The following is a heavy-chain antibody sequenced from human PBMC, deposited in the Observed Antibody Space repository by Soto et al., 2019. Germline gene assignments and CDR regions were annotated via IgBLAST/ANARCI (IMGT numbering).Heavy chain of an antibody. CDR3: AKADLPYYEILTGPDY. J-gene: IGHJ4*02. CDR1: GFTFSSYA. Sequence: EVQLLESGGGLVQPGGSLRLSCAASGFTFSSYAMCWVRQAPGKGLEWVSALGGTGGRAYYADSVKGRFTVSRDNSRNTLFLQMNSLRVEDTALYYCAKADLPYYEILTGPDYWGQGTLVTVPS. D-gene: IGHD3-9*01. V-gene: IGHV3-23*01. CDR2: LGGTGGRA.